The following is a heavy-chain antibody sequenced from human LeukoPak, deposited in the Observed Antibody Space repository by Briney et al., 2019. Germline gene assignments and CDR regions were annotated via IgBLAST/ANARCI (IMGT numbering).Heavy chain of an antibody. CDR1: GYTFTSYD. J-gene: IGHJ4*02. V-gene: IGHV1-2*02. D-gene: IGHD3-22*01. Sequence: AASVKVSCKASGYTFTSYDINWVRQATGQGLEWMGWINPNSGGTKYSQKFQGRVTMTRDTSISTAYMELSGLRSDDTAVYYCARAEVIDYWGQGTLVTVSA. CDR3: ARAEVIDY. CDR2: INPNSGGT.